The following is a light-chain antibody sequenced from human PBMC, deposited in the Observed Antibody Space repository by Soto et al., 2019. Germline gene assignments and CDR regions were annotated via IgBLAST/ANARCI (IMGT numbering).Light chain of an antibody. CDR2: EGS. CDR3: CSYAGSSTWV. J-gene: IGLJ3*02. CDR1: SSDVGSYNL. V-gene: IGLV2-23*01. Sequence: QSVLTQPASVSGSPGQSITISCTGTSSDVGSYNLVSWYQQHPGKAPKLMIYEGSKRPSGVSNRFSGSKSGNTASQTISGLQAEDEADYYCCSYAGSSTWVFGGGTKLTVL.